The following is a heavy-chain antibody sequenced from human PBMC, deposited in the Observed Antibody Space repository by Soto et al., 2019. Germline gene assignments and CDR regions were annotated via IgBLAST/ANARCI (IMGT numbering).Heavy chain of an antibody. V-gene: IGHV4-34*01. CDR1: GGSFSGYY. CDR2: INHSGST. J-gene: IGHJ4*02. CDR3: ARAPHYDILTGYPKSFDY. Sequence: SSETLSLTCAVYGGSFSGYYWSWIRQPPGKGLEWIGEINHSGSTNYNPSLKSRVTISVDTSKNQFSLKLSSVTAADTAVYYCARAPHYDILTGYPKSFDYWGQGTLVTVSS. D-gene: IGHD3-9*01.